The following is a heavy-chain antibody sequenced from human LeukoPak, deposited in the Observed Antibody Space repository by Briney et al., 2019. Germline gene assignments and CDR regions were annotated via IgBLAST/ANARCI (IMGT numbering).Heavy chain of an antibody. V-gene: IGHV3-48*04. CDR3: AKVVWSGSYSDY. D-gene: IGHD1-26*01. J-gene: IGHJ4*02. CDR1: GFTFSSYT. Sequence: SGGSLRLSCAASGFTFSSYTMNWVRQPPGKGLEWVSNIGTSSTTIYYADSVKGRFTVSRDNSKNTLYLQMNSLRAEDTAVYYCAKVVWSGSYSDYWGQGTLVTVSS. CDR2: IGTSSTTI.